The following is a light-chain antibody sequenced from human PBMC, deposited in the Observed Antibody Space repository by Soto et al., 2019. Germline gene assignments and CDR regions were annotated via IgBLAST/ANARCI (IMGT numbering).Light chain of an antibody. CDR3: QQYKNWPWT. J-gene: IGKJ1*01. Sequence: EILMTQSPASLSVSPVERSNLSFTASHSINRYLAWYQQKPGQAPRLLIHGASTWATGVPPRFSGSGSGTEFTLTISSLQSEDSAIYYCQQYKNWPWTFGQGTKVDIK. CDR1: HSINRY. V-gene: IGKV3-15*01. CDR2: GAS.